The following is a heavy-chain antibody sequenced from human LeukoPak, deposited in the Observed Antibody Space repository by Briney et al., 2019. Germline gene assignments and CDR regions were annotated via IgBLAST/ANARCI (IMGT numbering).Heavy chain of an antibody. CDR3: ARDLRYYNILTGYDVEVFEI. J-gene: IGHJ3*02. Sequence: PSETLSLTCSVSGGSISNYCWSWIRQPPGKRLEWIGYVSDSGSTNYNHSFKSRVTISMDTSKNQFSLKLSSVTAADTALYYCARDLRYYNILTGYDVEVFEIWGQGTTVTVSS. D-gene: IGHD3-9*01. V-gene: IGHV4-59*01. CDR1: GGSISNYC. CDR2: VSDSGST.